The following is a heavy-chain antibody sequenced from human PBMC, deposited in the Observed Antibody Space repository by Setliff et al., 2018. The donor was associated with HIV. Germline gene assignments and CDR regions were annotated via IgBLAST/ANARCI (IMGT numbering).Heavy chain of an antibody. Sequence: GESLRLSCTASGFTFGDYAMSWVRQAPGKGLEWVGFIRSKAYGGTTEYAASVKGRFTISRDDSKSIAYLQMNSLKTKDTAVYYCTRDQPRYYNFWSGPDAFDIWGQGTMVTVSS. CDR1: GFTFGDYA. CDR2: IRSKAYGGTT. D-gene: IGHD3-3*01. CDR3: TRDQPRYYNFWSGPDAFDI. V-gene: IGHV3-49*04. J-gene: IGHJ3*02.